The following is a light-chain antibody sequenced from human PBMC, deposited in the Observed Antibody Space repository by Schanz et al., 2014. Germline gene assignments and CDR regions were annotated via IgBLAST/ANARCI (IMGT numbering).Light chain of an antibody. Sequence: QSVLTQPPSVSAAPGQKVTISCSGSSSNIGNNYVSWYQQLPGTAPKLLIYDNNKRPSGIADRFSGSKSGTSATLGITGLQTGDEADYYCGTWDSSLSAWVFGGGTKLTVL. CDR1: SSNIGNNY. CDR2: DNN. V-gene: IGLV1-51*01. J-gene: IGLJ3*02. CDR3: GTWDSSLSAWV.